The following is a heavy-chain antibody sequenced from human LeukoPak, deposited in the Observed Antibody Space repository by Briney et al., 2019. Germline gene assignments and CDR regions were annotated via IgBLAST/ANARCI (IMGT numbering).Heavy chain of an antibody. CDR1: GFTFSSYW. V-gene: IGHV3-74*01. CDR3: ARDGVSGYYPRYYYYYMDV. D-gene: IGHD3-22*01. Sequence: GRSLRLSCAASGFTFSSYWMHWVRQAPGKGLVWVSRINSDGSSTSYADSVKGRFTISRDNAKNTLYLQMNSLRAEDTAVYYCARDGVSGYYPRYYYYYMDVWGKGTTVTISS. CDR2: INSDGSST. J-gene: IGHJ6*03.